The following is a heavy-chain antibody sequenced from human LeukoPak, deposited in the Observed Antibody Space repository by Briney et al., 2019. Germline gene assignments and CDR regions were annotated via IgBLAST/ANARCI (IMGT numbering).Heavy chain of an antibody. Sequence: GRSLRLSCAASGFTFSSYGMHWVRQAPGKRQERVAVISYDGSNKYYADSVKGRFTISRDNSKNTLYLQMNSLRAEDTAVYYCAKVSSYGDYSLGYWGQGTLVTVSS. V-gene: IGHV3-30*18. J-gene: IGHJ4*02. D-gene: IGHD4-17*01. CDR3: AKVSSYGDYSLGY. CDR1: GFTFSSYG. CDR2: ISYDGSNK.